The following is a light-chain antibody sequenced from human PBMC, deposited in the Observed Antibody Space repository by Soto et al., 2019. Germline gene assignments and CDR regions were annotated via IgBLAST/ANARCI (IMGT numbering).Light chain of an antibody. CDR1: QSLLHSNGYNY. Sequence: DIVMTQSPLSLHVTPGEPASISCRSSQSLLHSNGYNYLDWYLQKPGQSPQLLIYLGSNRASGVPDRFSGSGSGTDFTLKISRVEAEDVGVYYCMQALQTPRTFGQGTNLEIK. CDR2: LGS. J-gene: IGKJ2*02. V-gene: IGKV2-28*01. CDR3: MQALQTPRT.